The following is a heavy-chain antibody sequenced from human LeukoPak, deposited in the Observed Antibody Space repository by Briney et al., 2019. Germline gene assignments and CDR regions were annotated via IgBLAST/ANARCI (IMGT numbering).Heavy chain of an antibody. CDR1: GFTVISNY. V-gene: IGHV3-66*01. CDR2: IYSGGST. CDR3: ARISREDIAFDY. Sequence: GGSLRLSCAASGFTVISNYMSWVRQAPGEGLEWVSVIYSGGSTYYADSVKVRFTISRDNSKNTLYLQMNSLRAEDTAVYYCARISREDIAFDYWGQGTLVTVSS. D-gene: IGHD6-13*01. J-gene: IGHJ4*02.